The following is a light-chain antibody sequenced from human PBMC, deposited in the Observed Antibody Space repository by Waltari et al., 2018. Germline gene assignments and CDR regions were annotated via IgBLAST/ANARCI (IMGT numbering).Light chain of an antibody. J-gene: IGKJ2*03. CDR2: GAS. CDR3: QQYGNSRGS. Sequence: EIVLTPSPGTLSLSPGEGATLSCRASQSVSSSYLAWYQQKPGQAPRLLIYGASNRATDIPDRFTGSGSGTDFTLTINRLEPEDFAVYYCQQYGNSRGSFGQGTKLEIK. V-gene: IGKV3-20*01. CDR1: QSVSSSY.